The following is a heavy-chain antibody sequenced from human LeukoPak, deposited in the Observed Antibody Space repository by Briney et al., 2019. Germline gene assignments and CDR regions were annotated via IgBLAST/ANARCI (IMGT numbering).Heavy chain of an antibody. CDR2: INPTSGAT. V-gene: IGHV1-2*02. CDR3: AVLASRNYSAY. Sequence: ASVKVSCKASGYTFTDYYMHWRRQAPGQGPEWMGWINPTSGATNYIQKFQDRVTMTRDTSLTTAYMELSRLTSDDTAVYYCAVLASRNYSAYWGQGALVTVSS. D-gene: IGHD3-3*02. CDR1: GYTFTDYY. J-gene: IGHJ4*02.